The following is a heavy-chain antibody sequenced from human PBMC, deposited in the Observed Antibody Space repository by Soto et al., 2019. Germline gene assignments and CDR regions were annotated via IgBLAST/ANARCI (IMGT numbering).Heavy chain of an antibody. CDR1: GFTFSSYG. V-gene: IGHV3-30*18. D-gene: IGHD3-9*01. CDR2: ISYDGSNK. J-gene: IGHJ6*02. Sequence: QVQLVESGGGVVQPGRSLRLSCAASGFTFSSYGMHWVRQAPGKGLEWVAVISYDGSNKYYADSVKGRFTISRDNSKNTLYLQMNSLRAEDTAVYYCAKDRENDILTGYSFNYGMDVWGQGTTVTVSS. CDR3: AKDRENDILTGYSFNYGMDV.